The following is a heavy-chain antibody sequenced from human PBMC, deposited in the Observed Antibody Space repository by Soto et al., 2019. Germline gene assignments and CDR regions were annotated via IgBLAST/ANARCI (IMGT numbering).Heavy chain of an antibody. CDR1: GGSFSGYY. D-gene: IGHD2-8*02. V-gene: IGHV4-34*01. J-gene: IGHJ4*02. Sequence: PSETLSLTCAVYGGSFSGYYWTGIRQPPGTGLEWIGEINHSGSTNYNPSLKSRVTISVATSKNQFSLKLTSVTAADTAVYYCARDKITGIFDYRGQGTMVTAPQ. CDR3: ARDKITGIFDY. CDR2: INHSGST.